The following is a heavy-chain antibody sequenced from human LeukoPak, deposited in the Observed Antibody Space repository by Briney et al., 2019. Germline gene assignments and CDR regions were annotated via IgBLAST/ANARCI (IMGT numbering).Heavy chain of an antibody. D-gene: IGHD3-16*01. CDR3: ARVFKGDYYYYYMDV. CDR2: ISAYNGNT. Sequence: ASVKVPCKASGYTFTSYGISWVRQAPGQGLEWMGWISAYNGNTNYAQKLQGRVTMTTDTSTSTAYMELRSLRSDDTAVYYCARVFKGDYYYYYMDVWGKGTTVTISS. V-gene: IGHV1-18*01. CDR1: GYTFTSYG. J-gene: IGHJ6*03.